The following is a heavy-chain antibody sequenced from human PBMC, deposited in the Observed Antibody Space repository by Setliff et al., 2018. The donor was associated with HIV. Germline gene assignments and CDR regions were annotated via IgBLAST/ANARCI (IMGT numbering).Heavy chain of an antibody. CDR3: ARDRRYFDSSGRDY. CDR1: GGSISSSSYY. D-gene: IGHD3-22*01. V-gene: IGHV4-39*07. Sequence: SETLSLTCTVSGGSISSSSYYWGWIRQPPGKGLEWIGSISYSGSTYYNPSLKSRVTISVDTSKNQFSLKLSSVTAADTAVYYCARDRRYFDSSGRDYWGQGTLVTVSS. CDR2: ISYSGST. J-gene: IGHJ4*02.